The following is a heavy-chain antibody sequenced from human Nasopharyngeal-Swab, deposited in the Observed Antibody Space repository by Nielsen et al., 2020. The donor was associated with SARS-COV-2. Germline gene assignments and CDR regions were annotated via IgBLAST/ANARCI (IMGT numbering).Heavy chain of an antibody. J-gene: IGHJ4*02. V-gene: IGHV4-59*01. D-gene: IGHD3-16*01. CDR2: IYYSGST. CDR3: ARDGYASGIDY. Sequence: RQAPGKGLEWIGYIYYSGSTNYNPSLKSRVTISVDTSKNQFSLKVSSVTAADTAVYYCARDGYASGIDYWGQGTLVTVPS.